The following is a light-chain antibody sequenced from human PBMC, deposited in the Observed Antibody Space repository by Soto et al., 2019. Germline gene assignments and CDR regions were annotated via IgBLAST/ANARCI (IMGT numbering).Light chain of an antibody. Sequence: EIVLTQSPATLSLSPGERATLSCRASQSVSSYLLWYQQKPGQAPRLLIYDASNRATGIPARFSGSGSGTDFTLTISRLEPEDFAVYFCQQYGSSPYTFGQGTKVDIK. CDR3: QQYGSSPYT. CDR1: QSVSSY. CDR2: DAS. J-gene: IGKJ2*01. V-gene: IGKV3-20*01.